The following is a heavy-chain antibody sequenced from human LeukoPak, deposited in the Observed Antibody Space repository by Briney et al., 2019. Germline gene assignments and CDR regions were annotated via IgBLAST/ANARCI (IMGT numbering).Heavy chain of an antibody. V-gene: IGHV4-34*01. D-gene: IGHD1-1*01. CDR3: ARATTGGTDWFDP. CDR1: GGSFSGYY. CDR2: INHSGST. J-gene: IGHJ5*02. Sequence: KPSETLSLTCAVYGGSFSGYYWSWIRQPPGKGLEWIGEINHSGSTNYNPSLKSRVTISVDTSKNQFSLKLSSVTAADTAVYYCARATTGGTDWFDPWGQGTLVTVSS.